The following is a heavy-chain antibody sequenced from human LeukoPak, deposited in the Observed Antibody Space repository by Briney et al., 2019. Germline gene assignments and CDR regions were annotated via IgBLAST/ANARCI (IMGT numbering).Heavy chain of an antibody. CDR1: GYTFTVYY. Sequence: ASVKVSCKASGYTFTVYYMHWVRQAPGQGLEWMGWINPNSGGTNYSQKVQGRVTITRDTSISTAYMELSRLRSDDTAVYYCARAIYDILTGYYVAWGQGTLVTVSS. CDR2: INPNSGGT. V-gene: IGHV1-2*02. J-gene: IGHJ5*02. CDR3: ARAIYDILTGYYVA. D-gene: IGHD3-9*01.